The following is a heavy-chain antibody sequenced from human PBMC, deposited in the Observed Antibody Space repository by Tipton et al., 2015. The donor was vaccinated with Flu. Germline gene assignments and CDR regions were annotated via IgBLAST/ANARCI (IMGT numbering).Heavy chain of an antibody. D-gene: IGHD6-13*01. CDR1: GFTLSSYW. CDR2: IGQDGSQT. CDR3: ARGSSSWPGVAY. V-gene: IGHV3-7*01. J-gene: IGHJ4*02. Sequence: GSLRLSCAASGFTLSSYWMTWFRQFPGKRLEWVASIGQDGSQTFYVDSVKGRFTISRDNAKNLLYLQTNSLRVEDTAVYYCARGSSSWPGVAYWGQGTLVTVSS.